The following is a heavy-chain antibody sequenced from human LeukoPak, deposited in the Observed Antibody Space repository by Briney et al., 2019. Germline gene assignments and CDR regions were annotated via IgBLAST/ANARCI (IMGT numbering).Heavy chain of an antibody. V-gene: IGHV1-46*01. J-gene: IGHJ4*02. D-gene: IGHD3-16*01. CDR2: INPSGGST. CDR3: AKVAPKLYSLGELSY. CDR1: GYTFTSYY. Sequence: ASVKVSCKASGYTFTSYYMHWVRQAPGQGLEWMGIINPSGGSTSYAQKFQGRVTMTRDMSTSTVYMELSSLRSEDTAVYYCAKVAPKLYSLGELSYWGQGTLVTVSS.